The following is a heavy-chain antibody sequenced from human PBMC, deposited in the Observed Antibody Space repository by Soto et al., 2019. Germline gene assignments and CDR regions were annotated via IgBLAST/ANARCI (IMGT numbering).Heavy chain of an antibody. CDR3: ARDLFVLRFLEYSTYYYGMDV. D-gene: IGHD3-3*01. V-gene: IGHV1-3*01. J-gene: IGHJ6*02. CDR1: GYTFTSYA. CDR2: INAGNGNT. Sequence: ASVKVSCKASGYTFTSYAMHWVRQAPGQRLEWMGWINAGNGNTKYSQKFQGRVTITRDTSASTAYMELSSLRSEDTAVYYCARDLFVLRFLEYSTYYYGMDVWGQGTTVTVSS.